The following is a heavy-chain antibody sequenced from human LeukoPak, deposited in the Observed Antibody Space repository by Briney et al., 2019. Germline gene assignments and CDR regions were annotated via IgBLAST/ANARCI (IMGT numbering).Heavy chain of an antibody. J-gene: IGHJ5*01. D-gene: IGHD3-10*01. CDR2: IKGDGHEK. CDR1: GFSFSRYW. V-gene: IGHV3-7*01. CDR3: AKEGAYPIITYDS. Sequence: GGSLRLPCAASGFSFSRYWMNWVRQAPGKGLEWVANIKGDGHEKNYVDSVKGRFSISRDNARNSLYLQMGSLRAEDTAVYYCAKEGAYPIITYDSWGQGALVTVSS.